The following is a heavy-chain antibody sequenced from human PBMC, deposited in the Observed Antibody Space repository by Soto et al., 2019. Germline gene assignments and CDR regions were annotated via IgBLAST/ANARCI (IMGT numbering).Heavy chain of an antibody. V-gene: IGHV5-10-1*01. D-gene: IGHD3-22*01. CDR1: GYSFTSYW. Sequence: GESLKISCKGSGYSFTSYWISWVRQMPGKGLEWMGRIDPSDSYTNYSPSLQGHVTISADKSISTAYLQWSSLKASDTAMYYCARQVGYYDSSGYRYYYGMDVWGQGTTVTVSS. J-gene: IGHJ6*02. CDR3: ARQVGYYDSSGYRYYYGMDV. CDR2: IDPSDSYT.